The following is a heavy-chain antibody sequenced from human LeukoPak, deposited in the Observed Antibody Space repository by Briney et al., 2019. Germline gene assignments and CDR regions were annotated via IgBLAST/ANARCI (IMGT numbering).Heavy chain of an antibody. J-gene: IGHJ5*02. CDR1: GGSISSSSYY. Sequence: SETLSLTCTVSGGSISSSSYYWGWIRQPPGKGPEWIGSIYYSGSTYYNPSLKSRVTISVDTSKNQFPLKLSSVTAADTAVYYCASHFEAGREYDFWSGYYDRLGWSDPWGQGTLVTVSS. D-gene: IGHD3-3*01. V-gene: IGHV4-39*01. CDR2: IYYSGST. CDR3: ASHFEAGREYDFWSGYYDRLGWSDP.